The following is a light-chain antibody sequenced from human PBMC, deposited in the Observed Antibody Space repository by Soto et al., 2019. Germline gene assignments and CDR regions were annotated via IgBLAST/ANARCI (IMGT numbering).Light chain of an antibody. CDR3: SSYTSSSTYV. Sequence: QSVLTQPAYVSGSPGQSITISCTGTSIDVGCYNYVSWYQQHPGKAPKLMIYDVSNRPSGVSNRFSGSKSGNTASPTISGLQAEDEADYYCSSYTSSSTYVFGTGTKVTVL. V-gene: IGLV2-14*01. J-gene: IGLJ1*01. CDR2: DVS. CDR1: SIDVGCYNY.